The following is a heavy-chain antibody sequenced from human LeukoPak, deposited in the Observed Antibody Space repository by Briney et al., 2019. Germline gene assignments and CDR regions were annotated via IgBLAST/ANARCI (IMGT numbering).Heavy chain of an antibody. V-gene: IGHV3-21*01. CDR3: ARVGNYYYDSSGVGVFDI. J-gene: IGHJ3*02. CDR2: ISSSSSYI. D-gene: IGHD3-22*01. CDR1: GFTFSSYS. Sequence: GGSLRLSCAASGFTFSSYSMNWVRQAPGKGLEWVSSISSSSSYIYYADSVKGRFTISRDNAKNSLYLQMNSLRAEDTAVYYCARVGNYYYDSSGVGVFDIWGQGTMVTVSS.